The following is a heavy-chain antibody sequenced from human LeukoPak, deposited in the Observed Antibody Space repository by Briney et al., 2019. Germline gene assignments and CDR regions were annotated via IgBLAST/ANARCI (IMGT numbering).Heavy chain of an antibody. CDR3: ARVRLRYSYGPTDY. Sequence: PGGSLRLSCAASGFTFSSYEMNWVRQAPGKGLEWVSYISSSGSTIYYADSVKGRFTISRDNSKNTLYLQMNSLRAEDTAVYYCARVRLRYSYGPTDYWGQGTLVTVSS. CDR2: ISSSGSTI. J-gene: IGHJ4*02. CDR1: GFTFSSYE. V-gene: IGHV3-48*03. D-gene: IGHD5-18*01.